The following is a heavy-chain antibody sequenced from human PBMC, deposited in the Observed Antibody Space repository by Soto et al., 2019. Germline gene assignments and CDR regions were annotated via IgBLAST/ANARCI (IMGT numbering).Heavy chain of an antibody. CDR3: ARQKSSGWYYFDY. D-gene: IGHD6-19*01. Sequence: PSETLSLTCTASGGSISSYYWSWIRQPPGKGLEWIGYIYYSGSTNYNPSLKSRVTISVDTSKNQFSLKLSSVTAADTAVYYCARQKSSGWYYFDYWGQGTLVTVSS. V-gene: IGHV4-59*08. CDR2: IYYSGST. J-gene: IGHJ4*02. CDR1: GGSISSYY.